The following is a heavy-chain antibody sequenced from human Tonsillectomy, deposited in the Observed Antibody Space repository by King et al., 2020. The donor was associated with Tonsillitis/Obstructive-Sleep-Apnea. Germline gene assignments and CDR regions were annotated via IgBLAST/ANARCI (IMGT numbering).Heavy chain of an antibody. V-gene: IGHV4-34*01. CDR2: INHSGST. D-gene: IGHD3-10*01. Sequence: VQLQQWGAGLLKPSETLSLTCAVYGGSFSGYYWSWIRQPPGKGLEWIGEINHSGSTNYNPSLKSRVTISVDTSKNPFSLKLSSVTAADTAVYYCAGSVSSRVPYYYYRGMDGWGQAPTVSVSS. CDR3: AGSVSSRVPYYYYRGMDG. J-gene: IGHJ6*02. CDR1: GGSFSGYY.